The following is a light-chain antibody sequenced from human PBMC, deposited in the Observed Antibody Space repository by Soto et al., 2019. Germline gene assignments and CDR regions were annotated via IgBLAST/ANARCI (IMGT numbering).Light chain of an antibody. CDR1: QSVSNN. J-gene: IGKJ1*01. CDR2: AAS. CDR3: QQYNDWPRT. Sequence: EIVLTQSPATLSVSPGERATLSCRASQSVSNNLAWYQQTPGQAPRLLIYAASTRATGIPARFSGSGSGTEFTLTISSLQPEDFAIYYCQQYNDWPRTFGQGTKVEIK. V-gene: IGKV3-15*01.